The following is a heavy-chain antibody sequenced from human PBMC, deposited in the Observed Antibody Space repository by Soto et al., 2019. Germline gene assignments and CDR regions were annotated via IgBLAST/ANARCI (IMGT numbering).Heavy chain of an antibody. CDR3: AHRPGFSMSFDY. V-gene: IGHV2-5*02. Sequence: GSGPTLVNPTQTLTLTRTFSGFSLNTYGVGVAWVRQPPGKALEWLALIYWDDDKRFSPSLETRLTITKDTSKNHVVLTMTNMGPVDTGTYYCAHRPGFSMSFDYWGQGALVTVSS. J-gene: IGHJ4*02. D-gene: IGHD3-22*01. CDR1: GFSLNTYGVG. CDR2: IYWDDDK.